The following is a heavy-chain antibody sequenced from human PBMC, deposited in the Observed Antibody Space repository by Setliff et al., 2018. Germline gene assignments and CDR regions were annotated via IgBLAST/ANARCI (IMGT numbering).Heavy chain of an antibody. CDR2: IKQDGSEK. CDR1: GFTFSSYW. J-gene: IGHJ6*03. D-gene: IGHD3-3*01. V-gene: IGHV3-7*01. Sequence: GGSLRLSCAASGFTFSSYWMSWVRQAPGKGLEWVANIKQDGSEKYYVDSVKGRFTISRDNAKNSLYLQMNSLRAEDTAVYYCARDYTYYDFWSGYYGSYYYYMDVWGKGTTVTVSS. CDR3: ARDYTYYDFWSGYYGSYYYYMDV.